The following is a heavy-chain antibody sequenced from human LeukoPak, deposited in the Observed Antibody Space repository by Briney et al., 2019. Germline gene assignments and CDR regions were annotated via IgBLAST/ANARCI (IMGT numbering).Heavy chain of an antibody. J-gene: IGHJ4*02. Sequence: PGGSLRLSCAASGFTFSSHSMNWVRQAPGKGLEWVSYISSSGSHTNYADSVTGRFTISRNNAKKSLHLQMNSLRAEDTAVYYCARHPDGSLSLDYWGQGTLVTVSS. V-gene: IGHV3-21*05. CDR3: ARHPDGSLSLDY. CDR2: ISSSGSHT. D-gene: IGHD1-26*01. CDR1: GFTFSSHS.